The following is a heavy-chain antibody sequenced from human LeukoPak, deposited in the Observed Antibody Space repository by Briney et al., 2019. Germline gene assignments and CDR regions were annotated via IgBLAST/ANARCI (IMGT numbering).Heavy chain of an antibody. Sequence: ASVKVSCKASGYTFTGYYIHWVRQAPGQGLEWMGWINPNSGGTNYAQKFQGRVTMTRDTSISTAYMEVSSLRSDDTAVYYCATTLAAGFEYWGQGTLVTVSS. CDR2: INPNSGGT. J-gene: IGHJ4*02. CDR3: ATTLAAGFEY. V-gene: IGHV1-2*02. CDR1: GYTFTGYY. D-gene: IGHD6-13*01.